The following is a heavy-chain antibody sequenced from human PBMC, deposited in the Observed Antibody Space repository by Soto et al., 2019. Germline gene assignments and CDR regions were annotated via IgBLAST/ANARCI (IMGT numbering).Heavy chain of an antibody. J-gene: IGHJ4*02. Sequence: QVQLVESGGGVVQPGRSLRVSCAASGLTFSNYAMHWVRKAPGKGLEWVAVLSYDGSKQFYADSVEGRFTISRDSSKSTLYLHMDNLRDEDTAVYYCARDRVYYYDNSGYYNFDYWGQGTLVTVSS. CDR2: LSYDGSKQ. CDR3: ARDRVYYYDNSGYYNFDY. V-gene: IGHV3-30-3*01. CDR1: GLTFSNYA. D-gene: IGHD3-22*01.